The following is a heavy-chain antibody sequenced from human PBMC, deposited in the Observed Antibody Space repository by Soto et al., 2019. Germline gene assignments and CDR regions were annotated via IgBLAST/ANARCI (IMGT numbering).Heavy chain of an antibody. Sequence: VRLLESGGDLVQPGGSLRLSCAASGFTFSSYGLSWVRQAPGEGLEFVSGISTNGGSTYYADSVKGRFTISRDNSKNTLYLKMNSLRAEDTALYYCAKDLPPSCTNGICPPQNWGQGTLVTVSS. V-gene: IGHV3-23*01. J-gene: IGHJ4*02. CDR3: AKDLPPSCTNGICPPQN. CDR1: GFTFSSYG. D-gene: IGHD2-8*01. CDR2: ISTNGGST.